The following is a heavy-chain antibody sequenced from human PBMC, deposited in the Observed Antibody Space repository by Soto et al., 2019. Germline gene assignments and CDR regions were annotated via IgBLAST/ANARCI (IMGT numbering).Heavy chain of an antibody. D-gene: IGHD6-13*01. CDR2: IYPGLSET. Sequence: GESLNLSCQPSGYPFVHNWIGWVRQKPGTGLEWLGIIYPGLSETRYSPSFRGHVTISVDKTLNTAYLQWDSLKASDTAMYYCDRPRSKYGALLPSSDCGPGPQLTV. J-gene: IGHJ4*02. V-gene: IGHV5-51*01. CDR1: GYPFVHNW. CDR3: DRPRSKYGALLPSSD.